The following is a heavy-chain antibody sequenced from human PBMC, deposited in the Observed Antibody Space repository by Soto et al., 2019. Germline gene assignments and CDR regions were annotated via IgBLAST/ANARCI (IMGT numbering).Heavy chain of an antibody. CDR1: GGSISSYY. Sequence: SETLSLTCTVSGGSISSYYWSWIRQPPGKGLEWIGYIYYSGSTYYNPSLKSRVTISVDTSKNQFSLKLNSVTAADTAVYYCARSGYSYGPNPLLYWGQGTVVSVSS. J-gene: IGHJ4*02. CDR2: IYYSGST. V-gene: IGHV4-59*12. CDR3: ARSGYSYGPNPLLY. D-gene: IGHD5-18*01.